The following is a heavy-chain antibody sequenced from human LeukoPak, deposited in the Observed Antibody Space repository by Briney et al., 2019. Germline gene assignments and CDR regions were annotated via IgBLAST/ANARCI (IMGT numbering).Heavy chain of an antibody. CDR1: GFTFSDYY. D-gene: IGHD2-21*02. V-gene: IGHV3-11*03. CDR3: ASRMTARPADAFDV. Sequence: GRSLRLSCAASGFTFSDYYMSWIRHAPGKGLEWVSYISSSSSYTNYAESVTGRLTIARNKAKNCLYLQMDSLTAEETDVYYCASRMTARPADAFDVWGQGTMVTVSS. CDR2: ISSSSSYT. J-gene: IGHJ3*01.